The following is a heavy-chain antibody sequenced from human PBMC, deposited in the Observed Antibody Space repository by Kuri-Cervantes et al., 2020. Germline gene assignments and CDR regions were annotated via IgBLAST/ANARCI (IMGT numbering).Heavy chain of an antibody. D-gene: IGHD3-9*01. CDR3: AREGSSYYDILTGYYDYYYGMDV. CDR2: ISAYNDNT. V-gene: IGHV1-18*01. Sequence: ASVKVSCKASGYIFTNYAIIWVRQAPGQGLEWMGWISAYNDNTKYAQKLQGRVTMTTDTSTSTAYMELRSLGSDDTAVYYCAREGSSYYDILTGYYDYYYGMDVWGQGTTVTVSS. CDR1: GYIFTNYA. J-gene: IGHJ6*02.